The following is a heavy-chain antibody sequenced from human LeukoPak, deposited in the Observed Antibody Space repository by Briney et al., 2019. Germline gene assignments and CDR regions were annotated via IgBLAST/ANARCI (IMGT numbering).Heavy chain of an antibody. CDR1: GFTFSSYS. J-gene: IGHJ4*02. V-gene: IGHV3-21*01. CDR2: ISSSSSYI. D-gene: IGHD6-19*01. CDR3: ARTAGIAVAGSGGLFDY. Sequence: GGSLRLSCAASGFTFSSYSMNWVRQAPGKGLEWVSSISSSSSYIYYADSVKGRFTISRDNAKNSLYLQMNSLRAEDTAVYYCARTAGIAVAGSGGLFDYWGQGTLVTVSS.